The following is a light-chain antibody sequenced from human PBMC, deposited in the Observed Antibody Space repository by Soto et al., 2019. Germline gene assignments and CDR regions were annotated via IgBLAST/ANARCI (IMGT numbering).Light chain of an antibody. Sequence: SYELTQPPSVSVSPGPTARITCSGDALPKHYAYWYQQKPGQAPVLVIYKDSERPSGIPERFSGSSSGTTVTLTISGVQAEDEADYYCQSADSSGTYYWVFGGGTKLTVL. V-gene: IGLV3-25*02. CDR3: QSADSSGTYYWV. J-gene: IGLJ3*02. CDR2: KDS. CDR1: ALPKHY.